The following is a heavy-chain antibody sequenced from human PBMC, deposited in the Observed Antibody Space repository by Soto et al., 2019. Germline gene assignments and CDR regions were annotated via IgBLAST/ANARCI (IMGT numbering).Heavy chain of an antibody. D-gene: IGHD3-10*01. CDR3: ARRGSGSYWARDYYYGMDV. CDR1: GYSFTSYW. CDR2: IYPGDSDT. V-gene: IGHV5-51*01. J-gene: IGHJ6*02. Sequence: PGEALKISCKGSGYSFTSYWIGWVRQMPGKGLEWMGIIYPGDSDTRYSPSFQGQVTISADKSISTAYLQWSSLKASDTAMYYCARRGSGSYWARDYYYGMDVWGQGTMVTVSS.